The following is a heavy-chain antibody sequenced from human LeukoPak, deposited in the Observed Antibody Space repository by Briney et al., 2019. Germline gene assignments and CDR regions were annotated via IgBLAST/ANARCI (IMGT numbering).Heavy chain of an antibody. CDR3: ARDLRITFGGANFDDY. CDR2: IKEDGTEK. D-gene: IGHD3-16*01. V-gene: IGHV3-7*04. Sequence: GGSLRLSCAASGFAFSSYRMSWVRQAPGKGLEWVANIKEDGTEKNYVDSVKGRFTISRDNAKDSLYLQMNSLRGEDTAVYYCARDLRITFGGANFDDYWGQGTPVTVSS. J-gene: IGHJ4*02. CDR1: GFAFSSYR.